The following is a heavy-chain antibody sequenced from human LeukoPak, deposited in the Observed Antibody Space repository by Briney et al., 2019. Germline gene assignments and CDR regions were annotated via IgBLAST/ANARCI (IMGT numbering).Heavy chain of an antibody. V-gene: IGHV3-23*01. CDR1: GFIFSSYA. D-gene: IGHD2-2*01. Sequence: GGSLRLSCAASGFIFSSYAMNWGRQAPGKGLEWVSAISGSGDGTYYADSVKGRFTVSRDNSKNTLYLQMNNLRAEDSAVYYCAKGVGGYCSSTDCRAYDNWGQGTLDTVSS. J-gene: IGHJ4*02. CDR2: ISGSGDGT. CDR3: AKGVGGYCSSTDCRAYDN.